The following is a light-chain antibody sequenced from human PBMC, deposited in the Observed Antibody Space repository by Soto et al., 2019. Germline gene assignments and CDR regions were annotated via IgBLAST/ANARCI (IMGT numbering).Light chain of an antibody. CDR1: QGISSY. J-gene: IGKJ1*01. CDR3: QQYYSYPRT. Sequence: AIRMTQSPSSLSASTGDRVAITCRASQGISSYLAWYQQKPGKAPKLLIYAASTLQSGVPSRFSGSGSGTDFTLTISCLQSEDFATYNCQQYYSYPRTFGQGTKVDNK. V-gene: IGKV1-8*01. CDR2: AAS.